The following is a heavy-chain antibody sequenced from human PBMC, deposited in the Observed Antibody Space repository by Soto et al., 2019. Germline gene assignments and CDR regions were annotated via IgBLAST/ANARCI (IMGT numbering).Heavy chain of an antibody. Sequence: PGGSLRLSCAASGFTFSSYAMNWIRQAPGKGLEWVSYISSSSSYTNYADSVKGRFTISRDNAKNSLYLQMNSLRAEDTAVYYCARGGSSGYRAPFDYWGQGTLVTVSS. J-gene: IGHJ4*02. CDR2: ISSSSSYT. CDR1: GFTFSSYA. D-gene: IGHD3-22*01. V-gene: IGHV3-11*05. CDR3: ARGGSSGYRAPFDY.